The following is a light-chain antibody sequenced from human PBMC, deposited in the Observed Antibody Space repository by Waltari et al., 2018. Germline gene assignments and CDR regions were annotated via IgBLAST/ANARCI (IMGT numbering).Light chain of an antibody. CDR1: KLGEKH. CDR3: QAWDNSVV. CDR2: HDN. J-gene: IGLJ2*01. V-gene: IGLV3-1*01. Sequence: SYELTQSPSVSMSPGQTASITCSGDKLGEKHVSWYQLRPGQSPLLVISHDNKRPSGIPERFSGSNSGNTATLTISGTQSMDEADYYCQAWDNSVVFGGGTKLTVL.